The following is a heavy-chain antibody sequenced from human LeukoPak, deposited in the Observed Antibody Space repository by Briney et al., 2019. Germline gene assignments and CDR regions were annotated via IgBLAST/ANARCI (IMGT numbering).Heavy chain of an antibody. CDR2: IKQDGSEK. Sequence: GGSLRLSCAASGFTFSSYWMSWVRQAPGKGLEWVANIKQDGSEKYYVDSVKGRFTISRDNAKNSLYLQMNSLRAEDTAVYYCARDWGSSGYYYYYYMDVWGKGTTVTVSS. J-gene: IGHJ6*03. CDR3: ARDWGSSGYYYYYYMDV. V-gene: IGHV3-7*01. D-gene: IGHD3-22*01. CDR1: GFTFSSYW.